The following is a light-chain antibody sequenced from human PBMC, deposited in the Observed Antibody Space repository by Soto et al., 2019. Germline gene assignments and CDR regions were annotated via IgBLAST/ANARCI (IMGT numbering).Light chain of an antibody. CDR1: QSVSSN. CDR3: QQYNNWPSIT. Sequence: EIVMTQSPATLSVSPGERATLSCRASQSVSSNLAWYQQKPGQAPRLLIYGASTRATGIPARFSGSGSGTEFTLTISLQSEDFAVYYCQQYNNWPSITFGQGTRLEIK. V-gene: IGKV3-15*01. CDR2: GAS. J-gene: IGKJ5*01.